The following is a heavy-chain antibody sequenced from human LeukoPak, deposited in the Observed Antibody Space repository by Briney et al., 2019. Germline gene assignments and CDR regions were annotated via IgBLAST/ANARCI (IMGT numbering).Heavy chain of an antibody. D-gene: IGHD1-26*01. CDR3: ASLYSGSYRG. CDR2: IYYSGST. Sequence: PSETLSLTCTVSGGSISSSSYYWGWIRQPPGKGLEWIGSIYYSGSTYYNPSLKSRVTISVDTSKNQFSLKLSSVTAADTAVYYCASLYSGSYRGWGQGTLVTVSS. V-gene: IGHV4-39*07. J-gene: IGHJ4*02. CDR1: GGSISSSSYY.